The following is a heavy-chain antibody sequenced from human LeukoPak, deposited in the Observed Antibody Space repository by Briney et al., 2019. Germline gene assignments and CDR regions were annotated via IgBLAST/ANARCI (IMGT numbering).Heavy chain of an antibody. J-gene: IGHJ4*02. CDR2: IYHSGST. CDR1: GGSFSGYY. CDR3: GGGSEGVFYYFDY. Sequence: SETLSLTCAVYGGSFSGYYWSWIRQPPGKGLEWIGSIYHSGSTYYNPSLKSRVTISVDTSKNQFSLKLSSVTAADTAVYYCGGGSEGVFYYFDYWGQGTLVTVSS. V-gene: IGHV4-34*01. D-gene: IGHD1-26*01.